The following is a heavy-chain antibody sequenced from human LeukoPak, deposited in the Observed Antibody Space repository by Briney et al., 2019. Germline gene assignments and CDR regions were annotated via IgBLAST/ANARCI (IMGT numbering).Heavy chain of an antibody. J-gene: IGHJ4*02. CDR3: ASGNGDYVPFNPFDY. Sequence: PSETLSLTCTVSGGSISSSSYYWGWIRQPPGQGLEWIGSIYYSGSTYYNPSLRSRVTISVDTSKNQFSLKLSSVTAADTAVYYCASGNGDYVPFNPFDYWGQGTLVTVSS. CDR1: GGSISSSSYY. CDR2: IYYSGST. D-gene: IGHD4-17*01. V-gene: IGHV4-39*07.